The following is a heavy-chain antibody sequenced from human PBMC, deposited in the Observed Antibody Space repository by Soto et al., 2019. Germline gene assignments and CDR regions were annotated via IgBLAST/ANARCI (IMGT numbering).Heavy chain of an antibody. CDR2: IIPIFGTE. V-gene: IGHV1-69*01. D-gene: IGHD6-13*01. J-gene: IGHJ6*02. CDR3: ARDRIAGSKYYYGMDV. Sequence: QVQLVQSGAEVKKPGSSVRVSCKASGGAFSSYAISWVRQAPGQGLEWMGGIIPIFGTENYAQKFQGRVTITADESTSTAYMELSSLRSEDTAVYYCARDRIAGSKYYYGMDVWGQGTTVTVSS. CDR1: GGAFSSYA.